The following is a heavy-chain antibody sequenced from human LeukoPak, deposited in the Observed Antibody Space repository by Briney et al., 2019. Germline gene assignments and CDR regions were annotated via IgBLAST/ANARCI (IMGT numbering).Heavy chain of an antibody. D-gene: IGHD3-10*01. CDR1: GGSVSGDNYY. Sequence: SETLSLTCTVSGGSVSGDNYYWTWMRQPPGKGLEWIGYIYYGGSTNYNPSLKSRVTISIDTSKNQFSLKLSSVTAADTAVYFCAREMYYSGSGSPNAFDIWGQGTMVTVSS. CDR3: AREMYYSGSGSPNAFDI. J-gene: IGHJ3*02. V-gene: IGHV4-61*01. CDR2: IYYGGST.